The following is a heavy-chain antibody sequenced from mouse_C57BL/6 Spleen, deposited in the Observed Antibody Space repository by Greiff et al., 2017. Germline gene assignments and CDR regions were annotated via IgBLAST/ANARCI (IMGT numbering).Heavy chain of an antibody. J-gene: IGHJ2*01. CDR2: INPSNGGT. CDR1: GYTFTSYW. D-gene: IGHD1-1*01. Sequence: QVQLQQPGTELVKPGASVKLSCKASGYTFTSYWMHWVKQRPGQGLEWIGNINPSNGGTNYNEKVTSKATLTVATSYSTAYMQLRSLTSEDSAVYYCARRGNYGSSSPDYWGQGTTLTVSS. V-gene: IGHV1-53*01. CDR3: ARRGNYGSSSPDY.